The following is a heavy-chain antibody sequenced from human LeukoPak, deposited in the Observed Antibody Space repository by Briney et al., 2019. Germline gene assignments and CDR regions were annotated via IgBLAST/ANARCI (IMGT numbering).Heavy chain of an antibody. V-gene: IGHV1-46*01. CDR2: INPSGGGT. Sequence: EASVKVSCKASGYTFTSKYMHWVRQAPGQGLEWMGVINPSGGGTSYAQKFQGRVTNTADKSTSTAYMELSSLRSEDTAVYYCATIPFYATVDYYYYYMDVWGKGTTVTVSS. CDR1: GYTFTSKY. D-gene: IGHD2/OR15-2a*01. CDR3: ATIPFYATVDYYYYYMDV. J-gene: IGHJ6*03.